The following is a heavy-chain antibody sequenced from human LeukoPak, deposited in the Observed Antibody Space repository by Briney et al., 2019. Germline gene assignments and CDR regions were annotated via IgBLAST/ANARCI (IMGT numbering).Heavy chain of an antibody. CDR1: GFMFNIYT. V-gene: IGHV3-21*01. CDR3: ARVAGYCDSTSNCYSDF. J-gene: IGHJ4*02. Sequence: GGSLRLSCAASGFMFNIYTMNWVRQSPGRGGEGVSAISSTSSNKYYADSVKDRFTISRDNAKNSLYLQMTSLRGEDTAVYYCARVAGYCDSTSNCYSDFWGQGTLVTVSS. D-gene: IGHD2-2*01. CDR2: ISSTSSNK.